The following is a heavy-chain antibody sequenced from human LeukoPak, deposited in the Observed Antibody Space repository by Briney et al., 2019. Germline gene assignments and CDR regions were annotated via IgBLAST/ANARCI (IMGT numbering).Heavy chain of an antibody. CDR2: IWYDGSNK. Sequence: GGSLRLSCAASGFTFSSYGMHWVRQAPGKGLEWVAVIWYDGSNKYYADSVKGRFTISRDNAKNSLYLQVNSLRAEDTAVYYCAREIALAGLNDYWGQGTLVTVSS. CDR1: GFTFSSYG. CDR3: AREIALAGLNDY. D-gene: IGHD6-19*01. J-gene: IGHJ4*02. V-gene: IGHV3-33*01.